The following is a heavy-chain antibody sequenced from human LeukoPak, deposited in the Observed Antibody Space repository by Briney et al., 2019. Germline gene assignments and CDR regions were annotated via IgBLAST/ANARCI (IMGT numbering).Heavy chain of an antibody. V-gene: IGHV3-74*01. CDR2: ISKDGSRT. CDR3: AREVPVTSLAGEMDS. Sequence: GGSLRLSCAASGFTSSAYWMFWVRQAPGKGPVWVSDISKDGSRTFYADSVKGRFTISRDNAKNTLYLQMHSLRAEDTAVYYCAREVPVTSLAGEMDSWGQGTLVTVSS. D-gene: IGHD6-19*01. J-gene: IGHJ4*02. CDR1: GFTSSAYW.